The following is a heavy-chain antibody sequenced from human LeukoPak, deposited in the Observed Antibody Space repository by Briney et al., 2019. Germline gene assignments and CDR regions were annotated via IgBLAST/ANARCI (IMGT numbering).Heavy chain of an antibody. D-gene: IGHD3-10*01. V-gene: IGHV4-34*01. CDR2: INHSGST. CDR3: ARGWFGELLH. CDR1: GGSFSGYY. J-gene: IGHJ4*02. Sequence: SETLSLICAVYGGSFSGYYWSWIRQPPGKGLEWIGEINHSGSTNYNPSLKSRVTISVDTSKNQFSLKLSSVTAADTAVYYCARGWFGELLHWGQGTLVTVSS.